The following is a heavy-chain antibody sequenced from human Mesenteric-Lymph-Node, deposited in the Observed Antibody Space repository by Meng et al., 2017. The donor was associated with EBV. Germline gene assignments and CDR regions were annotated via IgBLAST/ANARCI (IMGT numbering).Heavy chain of an antibody. V-gene: IGHV1-18*01. J-gene: IGHJ4*02. CDR2: ISADNGNT. CDR3: ASGGSGINFDY. CDR1: GYRFNSYG. Sequence: VPLVQSGAEVKKPGASVKVSCKASGYRFNSYGISWVRQAPGQGLEWMGWISADNGNTIFAQKFQGRVTMTADSSTSTAYMEVTSLTSDDTAVYYCASGGSGINFDYWGQGTLVTVSS. D-gene: IGHD3-10*01.